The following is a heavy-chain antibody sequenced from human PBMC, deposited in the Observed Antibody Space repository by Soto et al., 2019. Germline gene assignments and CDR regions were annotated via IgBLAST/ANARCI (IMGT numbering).Heavy chain of an antibody. Sequence: GGSLRLSCAVSGFPFSSYVMTWVGQAPGKGLEWVSVISGGGGSTNYAESVKGQFTISRDNSENTLYLQMNSLRAEDTAVYYCAKAVTLVRGINPYSYGLDVWGQGTTVTVSS. J-gene: IGHJ6*02. CDR2: ISGGGGST. CDR1: GFPFSSYV. D-gene: IGHD3-10*01. V-gene: IGHV3-23*01. CDR3: AKAVTLVRGINPYSYGLDV.